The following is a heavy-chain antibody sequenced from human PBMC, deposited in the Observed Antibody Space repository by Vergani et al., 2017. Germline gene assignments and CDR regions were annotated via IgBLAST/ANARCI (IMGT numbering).Heavy chain of an antibody. V-gene: IGHV2-5*01. CDR3: AHSHGITGTAPFDY. J-gene: IGHJ4*02. CDR2: IYWYDDK. Sequence: QITLKESGPTLVKPTQTLTLTCTFSGFSLSTSGVGVGWIRQPPGKALEWLALIYWYDDKRYSPSLKSRLTLTQDTSKNQVVLTMTNMDPGDTATYYCAHSHGITGTAPFDYWGQGTLVTVSS. D-gene: IGHD1-7*01. CDR1: GFSLSTSGVG.